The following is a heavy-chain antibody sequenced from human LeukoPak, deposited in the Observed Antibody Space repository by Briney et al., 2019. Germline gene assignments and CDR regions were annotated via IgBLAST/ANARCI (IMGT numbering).Heavy chain of an antibody. CDR1: GVTFSDYY. CDR3: ARDSSGSYPRSGFFDY. D-gene: IGHD1-26*01. CDR2: ISSSGSTI. J-gene: IGHJ4*02. V-gene: IGHV3-11*04. Sequence: GGSLRLSCAASGVTFSDYYMSWVRQAPGKGVEGVSYISSSGSTIYYADSVKGGLTIYKDNAKNSLYLQMNSLRAEDTAVYYCARDSSGSYPRSGFFDYWGQGTLVTVSS.